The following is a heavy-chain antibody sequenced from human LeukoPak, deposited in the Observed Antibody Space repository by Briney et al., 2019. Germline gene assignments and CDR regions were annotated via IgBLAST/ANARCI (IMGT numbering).Heavy chain of an antibody. Sequence: GESLKISCKGSGYSFTSYWIGWVRQMPGKGLEWMGIIYPGDSDTRYSPSFQGQVTISADKSISTAYLQWSSLKASDTAIYYCARHDDYDSSGYYYYYGMDVWGQGTTVTVSS. CDR3: ARHDDYDSSGYYYYYGMDV. D-gene: IGHD3-22*01. CDR1: GYSFTSYW. CDR2: IYPGDSDT. V-gene: IGHV5-51*01. J-gene: IGHJ6*02.